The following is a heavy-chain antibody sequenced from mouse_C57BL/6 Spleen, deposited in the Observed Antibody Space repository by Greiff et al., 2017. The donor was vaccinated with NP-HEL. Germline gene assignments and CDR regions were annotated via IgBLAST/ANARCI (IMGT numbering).Heavy chain of an antibody. CDR2: ISSGGDYI. D-gene: IGHD2-4*01. V-gene: IGHV5-9-1*02. CDR3: TRDYDGYAMDY. Sequence: EVHLVESGEGLVKPGGSLKLSCAASGFTFSSYAMSWVRQTPEKRLEWVAYISSGGDYIYYADTVKGRFTISRDNARNTLYLQMSSLKSEDTAMYYCTRDYDGYAMDYWGQGTSVTVSS. CDR1: GFTFSSYA. J-gene: IGHJ4*01.